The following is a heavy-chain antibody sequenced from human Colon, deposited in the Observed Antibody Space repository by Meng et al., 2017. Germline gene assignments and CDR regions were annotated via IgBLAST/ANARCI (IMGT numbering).Heavy chain of an antibody. Sequence: QVQLQESGPGLVKPSQTLSLTCTVSGGSFSSYYWSWIRQPPGKGLEWIGYIYYSGSTYYNPSLKSRVTISVDTSKNQFSLKLSSVTAADTAVYYCAAIEMATPSAYYFDYWGQGTLVTVSS. V-gene: IGHV4-30-4*01. D-gene: IGHD5-24*01. CDR3: AAIEMATPSAYYFDY. CDR2: IYYSGST. J-gene: IGHJ4*02. CDR1: GGSFSSYY.